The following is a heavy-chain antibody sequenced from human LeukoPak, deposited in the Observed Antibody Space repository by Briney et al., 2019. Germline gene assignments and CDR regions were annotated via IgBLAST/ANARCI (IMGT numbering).Heavy chain of an antibody. CDR2: ISWNSGSI. CDR1: GFTFDDYA. Sequence: GGSLRLSCAASGFTFDDYAMHWVRQAPGKGLEWVSGISWNSGSIGYADSVKGRFTISRDNSKNTLYLQMNSLRAEDTAVYYCAKDSGLYYFDYWGQGTLVTVSS. V-gene: IGHV3-9*01. CDR3: AKDSGLYYFDY. J-gene: IGHJ4*02.